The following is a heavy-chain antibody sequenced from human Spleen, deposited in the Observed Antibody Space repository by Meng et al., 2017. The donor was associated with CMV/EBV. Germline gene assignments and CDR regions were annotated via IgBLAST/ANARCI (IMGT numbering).Heavy chain of an antibody. Sequence: SGYSFTSYWIGWVRQMPGKGLEWMGIIYPGDSDTRYSPSFQGQVTISADKSISTAYLQWSSLKASDTAIYYCTRRVGRAVAGTHFDYWGQGSLVTVSS. CDR3: TRRVGRAVAGTHFDY. V-gene: IGHV5-51*01. CDR2: IYPGDSDT. CDR1: GYSFTSYW. J-gene: IGHJ4*02. D-gene: IGHD6-19*01.